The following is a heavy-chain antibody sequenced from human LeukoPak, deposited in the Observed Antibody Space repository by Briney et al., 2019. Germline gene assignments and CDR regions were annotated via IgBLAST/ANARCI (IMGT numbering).Heavy chain of an antibody. J-gene: IGHJ6*02. Sequence: SETLSLTCTVSGGSISSSSYYWGWIRQPPRKGLEWIGSIYYSGSTYYNPSLKSRVTISVDTSKNQFSLKLSSVTAADTAVYYCARHRVRGGSYYYYYGMDVWGQGTTVTVSS. CDR2: IYYSGST. CDR1: GGSISSSSYY. CDR3: ARHRVRGGSYYYYYGMDV. V-gene: IGHV4-39*01. D-gene: IGHD1-26*01.